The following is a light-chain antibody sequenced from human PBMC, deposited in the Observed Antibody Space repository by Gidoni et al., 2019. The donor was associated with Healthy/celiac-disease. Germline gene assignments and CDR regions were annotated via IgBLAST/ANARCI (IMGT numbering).Light chain of an antibody. CDR1: SGHSSYA. CDR3: QTWGTGIWV. J-gene: IGLJ3*02. V-gene: IGLV4-69*01. CDR2: LNSDGSH. Sequence: QLVLTQSPSASASLGASVKLTCTPSSGHSSYAIAWHQQQPEEGPRYLMKLNSDGSHSKGDGIPDRFSGSSSGAERYLTLSSLQSEDEADYYCQTWGTGIWVFGGGTKLTVL.